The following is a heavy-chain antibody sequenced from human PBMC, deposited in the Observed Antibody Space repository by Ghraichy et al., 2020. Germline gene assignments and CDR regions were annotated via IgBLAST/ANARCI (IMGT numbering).Heavy chain of an antibody. Sequence: SETLSLTCTVSGGSISSSSYYWGWIRQPPGKGLEWIGSIYYSGSTYYNPSLKSRVTISVDTSKNQFSLKLSSVTAADTAVYYCVRPSGYYQLLDYWGQGTLVTVSS. CDR3: VRPSGYYQLLDY. J-gene: IGHJ4*02. CDR2: IYYSGST. D-gene: IGHD3-22*01. CDR1: GGSISSSSYY. V-gene: IGHV4-39*01.